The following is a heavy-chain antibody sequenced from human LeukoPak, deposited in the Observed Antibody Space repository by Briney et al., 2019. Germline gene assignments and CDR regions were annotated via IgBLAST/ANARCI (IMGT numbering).Heavy chain of an antibody. Sequence: GGSLRLSCAASGFTFSSYAMSWVRQAPGKGLEWVSAISGSGGSTYYADSVKGRFTISRDNSKNTLYRQMNSPRAEDTAVYYCAKDSRKIAAAGTTLDYWGQGTLVTVSS. CDR2: ISGSGGST. CDR1: GFTFSSYA. CDR3: AKDSRKIAAAGTTLDY. J-gene: IGHJ4*02. V-gene: IGHV3-23*01. D-gene: IGHD6-13*01.